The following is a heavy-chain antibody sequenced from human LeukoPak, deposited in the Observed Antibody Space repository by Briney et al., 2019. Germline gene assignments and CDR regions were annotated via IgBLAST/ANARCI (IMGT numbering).Heavy chain of an antibody. D-gene: IGHD2-21*01. CDR3: ARGGCGSATCRKFDS. CDR1: GGSVSGSSYY. V-gene: IGHV4-61*01. J-gene: IGHJ4*02. Sequence: PSETLSLTCTVSGGSVSGSSYYWSWVRQPPGKGLEWIGFVYYTGTTSYNPSLKSRVTISIDTSEKQFSLKLSSVTAADTAVYFCARGGCGSATCRKFDSWGQGTQVTVSS. CDR2: VYYTGTT.